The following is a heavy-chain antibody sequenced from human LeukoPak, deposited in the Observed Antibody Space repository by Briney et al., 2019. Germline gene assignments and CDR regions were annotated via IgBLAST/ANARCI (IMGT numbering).Heavy chain of an antibody. Sequence: PGGSLRLSCAASGFTFSTFRMYWVRQAPGKGLEWVALISDDGTNKYYADSVKGRFTISRDNSKNTVFLQMNSLRAEDTAVYYCAKGEGVATGVTNWGQGTLVTVSS. CDR2: ISDDGTNK. V-gene: IGHV3-30*18. J-gene: IGHJ4*02. CDR1: GFTFSTFR. D-gene: IGHD5-12*01. CDR3: AKGEGVATGVTN.